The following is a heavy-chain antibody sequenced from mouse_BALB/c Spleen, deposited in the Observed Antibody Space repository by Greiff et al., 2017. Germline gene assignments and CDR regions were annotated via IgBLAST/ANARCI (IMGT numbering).Heavy chain of an antibody. Sequence: EVQVVESGGGLVKPGGSLKLSCAASGFTFSSYAMSWVRQTPEKRLEWVATISSGGSYTYYTDSVKGRFTISRDNAKNTLYLQMSSLRSEATAMYYCARARNGSYLVDVWGEGTTVTVSS. D-gene: IGHD1-1*02. V-gene: IGHV5-9-3*01. CDR2: ISSGGSYT. J-gene: IGHJ1*01. CDR3: ARARNGSYLVDV. CDR1: GFTFSSYA.